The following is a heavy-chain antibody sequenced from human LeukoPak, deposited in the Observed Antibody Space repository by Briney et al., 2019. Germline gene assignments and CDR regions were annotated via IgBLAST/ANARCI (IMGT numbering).Heavy chain of an antibody. CDR2: MCISADT. CDR1: GGSISNWC. D-gene: IGHD3-10*01. J-gene: IGHJ4*02. CDR3: ARHNLWFGESAFDY. Sequence: SETLSLTCSVSGGSISNWCWSWIRQPAGKGLEWIGHMCISADTNYNPSLKSRVTISVDTSKNQFSLKLSSVTAADTAVYYCARHNLWFGESAFDYWGQGTLVTVSS. V-gene: IGHV4-59*08.